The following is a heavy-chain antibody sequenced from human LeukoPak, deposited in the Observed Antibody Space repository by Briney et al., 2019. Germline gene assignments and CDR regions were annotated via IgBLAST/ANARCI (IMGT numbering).Heavy chain of an antibody. V-gene: IGHV3-21*01. J-gene: IGHJ6*02. CDR3: ARISGSYYEYYYYGIDV. CDR2: ISSSISYI. Sequence: GGSLRLSCAASGFTFSSYSMNWVRQAPGKGLEWVASISSSISYIYYAHSVKGRFTISRDNAKNSLYLQMNSLRAEDTAVYYCARISGSYYEYYYYGIDVWGQGTTVTVSS. D-gene: IGHD1-26*01. CDR1: GFTFSSYS.